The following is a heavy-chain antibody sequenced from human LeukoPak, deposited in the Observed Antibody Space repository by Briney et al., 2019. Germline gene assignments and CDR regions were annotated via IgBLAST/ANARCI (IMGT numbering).Heavy chain of an antibody. Sequence: SETLSLTCTVSGGSISSSSYYWGWIRQPPGKGLEWIGSIYYSGSTYYNPSLKSRVTISVDTSKNQFSLKLSSVTAADTAVYYCARMLINYYFDYWGQGTLVTVSS. J-gene: IGHJ4*02. V-gene: IGHV4-39*07. D-gene: IGHD3-16*01. CDR2: IYYSGST. CDR3: ARMLINYYFDY. CDR1: GGSISSSSYY.